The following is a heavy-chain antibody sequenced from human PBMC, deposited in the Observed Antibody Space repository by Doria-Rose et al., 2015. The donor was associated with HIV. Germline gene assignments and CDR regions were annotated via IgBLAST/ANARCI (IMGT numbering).Heavy chain of an antibody. D-gene: IGHD6-13*01. CDR3: ATYSSPPY. CDR1: GFTFSSFA. J-gene: IGHJ4*02. V-gene: IGHV3-30*04. CDR2: ISYDGSNR. Sequence: GGGVVQPGRSLRLSCAASGFTFSSFAIHWVRRAPGKGLEWVAVISYDGSNRFYADSVKGRFTISRDNSKNKVSVQMNSLRAEGTAVYYCATYSSPPYWGQGTLVTVSS.